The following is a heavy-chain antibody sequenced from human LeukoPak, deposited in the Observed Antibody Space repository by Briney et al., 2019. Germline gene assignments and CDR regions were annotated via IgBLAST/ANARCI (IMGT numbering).Heavy chain of an antibody. Sequence: QTLSLTCAISGYSFSSNSAGWNCIRQSPSRDLESLGRTYYRYKWHNDYAVSVISLLTINPDTSKNQFSLQLNSVTPEDTAVYYCARRSLSGSFGYWGQGTLVTVSS. CDR3: ARRSLSGSFGY. CDR2: TYYRYKWHN. J-gene: IGHJ4*02. V-gene: IGHV6-1*01. CDR1: GYSFSSNSAG. D-gene: IGHD3-3*01.